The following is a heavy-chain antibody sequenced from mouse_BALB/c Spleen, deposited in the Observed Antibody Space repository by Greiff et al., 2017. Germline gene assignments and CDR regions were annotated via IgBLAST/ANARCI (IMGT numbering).Heavy chain of an antibody. D-gene: IGHD2-1*01. V-gene: IGHV1S137*01. Sequence: QVQLKESGAELVRPGVSVKISCKGSGYTFTDYAMHWVKQSHAKSLEWIVVISTYYGDASYNQKFKGKATMTVDKSSSTAYMELSSPTSEDSAVYYCASLPSFAYWGQGTLVTVSA. CDR2: ISTYYGDA. CDR1: GYTFTDYA. CDR3: ASLPSFAY. J-gene: IGHJ3*01.